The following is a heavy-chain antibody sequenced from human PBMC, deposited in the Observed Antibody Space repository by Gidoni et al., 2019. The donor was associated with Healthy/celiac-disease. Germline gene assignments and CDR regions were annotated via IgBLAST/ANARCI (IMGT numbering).Heavy chain of an antibody. CDR2: MDPSESYT. D-gene: IGHD3-10*01. J-gene: IGHJ6*02. Sequence: EVQLVQSGAEVNKPGESLRISCKGSGYSFTSYWISWVRQMPGKGLEWMGRMDPSESYTNYSPSCKGNVTISADKSISTGYLQWSSLKASDTAMYYCARRKIDGSGSYYSYYYYGMDVWGQGTTVTVSS. V-gene: IGHV5-10-1*01. CDR3: ARRKIDGSGSYYSYYYYGMDV. CDR1: GYSFTSYW.